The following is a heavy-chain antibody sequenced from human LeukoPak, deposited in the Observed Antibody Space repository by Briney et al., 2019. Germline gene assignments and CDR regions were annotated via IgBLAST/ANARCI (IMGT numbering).Heavy chain of an antibody. V-gene: IGHV3-23*01. CDR1: GLTFSSYA. CDR2: ITGNAGWA. D-gene: IGHD2-15*01. Sequence: GGSERLSCAASGLTFSSYAMMWLRQAPGKGLEWVSAITGNAGWALYADSVKGRFTISRDNSKNTLYLQMNSLRAEDTAVYYCARDLGYCSGSTCYVGYFDYWGQGTQVTVSS. CDR3: ARDLGYCSGSTCYVGYFDY. J-gene: IGHJ4*02.